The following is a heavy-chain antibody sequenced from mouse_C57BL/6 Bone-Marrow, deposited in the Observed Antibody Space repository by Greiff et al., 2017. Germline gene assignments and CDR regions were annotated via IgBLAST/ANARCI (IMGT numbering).Heavy chain of an antibody. CDR2: IDPSDSET. CDR3: ARDEDYDYDDSMDY. J-gene: IGHJ4*01. CDR1: GYTFTSYW. D-gene: IGHD2-4*01. Sequence: QVQLQQPGAELVRPGSSVKLSCKASGYTFTSYWMHWVKQRPIQGLEWIGNIDPSDSETHYNQKFKDKATLTVDKSSSTAYMQLSSLTSEDSAVYYCARDEDYDYDDSMDYWGQGTSVTVSS. V-gene: IGHV1-52*01.